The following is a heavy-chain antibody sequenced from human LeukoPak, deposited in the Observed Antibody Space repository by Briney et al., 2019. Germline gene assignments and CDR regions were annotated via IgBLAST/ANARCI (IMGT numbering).Heavy chain of an antibody. CDR2: INSDGSTT. V-gene: IGHV3-74*01. J-gene: IGHJ4*02. CDR1: GFTFSNYW. Sequence: GGSLRLSCAASGFTFSNYWMHWVRQAPGKGLAWVSRINSDGSTTNYADSVKGRFTISRDNAKNTLYLQMNSLRAEDTAVYYCARVFPYTVTTLGYWGQGTLVTVSS. CDR3: ARVFPYTVTTLGY. D-gene: IGHD4-17*01.